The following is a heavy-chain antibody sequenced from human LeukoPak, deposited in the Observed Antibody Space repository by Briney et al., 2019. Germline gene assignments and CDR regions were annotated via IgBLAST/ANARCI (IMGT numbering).Heavy chain of an antibody. J-gene: IGHJ4*02. CDR3: ARDSMSFAPADY. V-gene: IGHV1-24*01. CDR2: FDPEDGET. CDR1: GYTLTELS. D-gene: IGHD3-3*02. Sequence: ASVKVSCKVSGYTLTELSMHWVRQAPGKGLEWMGGFDPEDGETIYAQKLQGRVTMTTDTSTSTAYMELRSLRSDDTAVYYCARDSMSFAPADYWGQGTLVTVSS.